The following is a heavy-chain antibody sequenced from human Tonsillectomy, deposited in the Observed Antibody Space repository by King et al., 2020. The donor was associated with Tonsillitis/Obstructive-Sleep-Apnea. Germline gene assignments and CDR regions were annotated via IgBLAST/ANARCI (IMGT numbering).Heavy chain of an antibody. CDR1: GFTFSNYE. J-gene: IGHJ4*02. CDR2: ISSSGSTI. V-gene: IGHV3-48*03. CDR3: ARDVSGVGATPDY. Sequence: VQLVESGGGLVQPEGSLRLSCAASGFTFSNYEMNWVRQAPGKGLEWVSYISSSGSTIYYADSVKGRFTISRDNARSSVYLQMNSLRADDTAVYYCARDVSGVGATPDYWGQGTLVTVSS. D-gene: IGHD1-26*01.